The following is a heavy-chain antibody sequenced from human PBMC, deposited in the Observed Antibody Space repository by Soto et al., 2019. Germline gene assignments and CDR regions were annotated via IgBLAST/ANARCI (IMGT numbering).Heavy chain of an antibody. CDR2: IYVTGAV. CDR1: GAALNSGNYY. V-gene: IGHV4-31*03. D-gene: IGHD5-12*01. Sequence: PSETLSLTFSVPGAALNSGNYYWSWNRQVTGKGLEWIGHIYVTGAVDYNPSLRDRITISQDTSERQFSLNLRLLTAADTDVYYCARLRRATNNDKWFDPWGQGTLVTVSS. CDR3: ARLRRATNNDKWFDP. J-gene: IGHJ5*02.